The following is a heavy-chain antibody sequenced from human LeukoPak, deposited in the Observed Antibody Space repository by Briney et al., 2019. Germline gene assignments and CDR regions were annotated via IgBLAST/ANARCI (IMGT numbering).Heavy chain of an antibody. D-gene: IGHD3-22*01. V-gene: IGHV5-10-1*01. CDR2: IDPSDSYT. CDR3: ALTARVYYDSSGYSDAFDI. J-gene: IGHJ3*02. Sequence: HGESLKISCKGSGYSFTSYWISWVRQMPGKGLEWMGRIDPSDSYTNYSPSFQGHVTISADKSISTAYLQWSSLKAWDTAMYYCALTARVYYDSSGYSDAFDIWGQGTMVTVSS. CDR1: GYSFTSYW.